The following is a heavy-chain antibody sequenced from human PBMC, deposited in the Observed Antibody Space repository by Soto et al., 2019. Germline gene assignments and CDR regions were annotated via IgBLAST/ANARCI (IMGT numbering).Heavy chain of an antibody. J-gene: IGHJ5*02. D-gene: IGHD3-16*01. CDR2: MNPNSGNT. V-gene: IGHV1-8*01. CDR3: ARGLVGYKRPIADYDYVWGSYGTASPFDP. Sequence: ASVKVSCKASGYTFTSYDINWVRQATGQGLEWMGWMNPNSGNTGYAQKFQGRVTMTRNTSISTAYMELSSLRSEDTAVYYCARGLVGYKRPIADYDYVWGSYGTASPFDPWGQGTLVTVSS. CDR1: GYTFTSYD.